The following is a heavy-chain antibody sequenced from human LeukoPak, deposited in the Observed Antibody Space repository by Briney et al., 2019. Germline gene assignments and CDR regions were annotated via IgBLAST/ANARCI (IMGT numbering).Heavy chain of an antibody. J-gene: IGHJ3*02. CDR1: GGSFSGYY. CDR2: INHSGST. D-gene: IGHD4-23*01. V-gene: IGHV4-34*01. Sequence: SETLSLTCAVSGGSFSGYYWSWIRQPPGKGLEWIGEINHSGSTNYNPSLKSRVTISVDTSKNQFSLKLSSVTAADTAVYYCARGPRWRGAHAFDIWGQGTMVTVSS. CDR3: ARGPRWRGAHAFDI.